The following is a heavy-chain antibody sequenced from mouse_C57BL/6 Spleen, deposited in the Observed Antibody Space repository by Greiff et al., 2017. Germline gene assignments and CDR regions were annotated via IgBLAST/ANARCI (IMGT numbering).Heavy chain of an antibody. CDR3: ARYYYGSSYEYFDV. V-gene: IGHV2-9-1*01. CDR2: IWTGGGT. Sequence: VQLQESGPGLVAPSQSLSITCTVSGFSFTSYAISWVRQPPGKGLEWLGVIWTGGGTNYNSALKSRLSISKDNSKSQVFLKMNSLQTDDTARYYCARYYYGSSYEYFDVWGTGTTVTVSS. J-gene: IGHJ1*03. D-gene: IGHD1-1*01. CDR1: GFSFTSYA.